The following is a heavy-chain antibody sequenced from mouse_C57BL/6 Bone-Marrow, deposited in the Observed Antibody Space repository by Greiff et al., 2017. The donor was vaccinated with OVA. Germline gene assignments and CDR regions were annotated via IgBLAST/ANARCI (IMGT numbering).Heavy chain of an antibody. CDR3: ARLRWSLTDFDY. Sequence: EVQRVESGGGLVKPGGSLKLSCAASGFTFSSYTMSWVRQTPEKRLEWVATISGGGGNTYYPDSVKGRFTISRDNAKNTLYLQMSSLRSEDTALYYCARLRWSLTDFDYWGQGTTLTVSS. J-gene: IGHJ2*01. CDR1: GFTFSSYT. D-gene: IGHD2-3*01. V-gene: IGHV5-9*01. CDR2: ISGGGGNT.